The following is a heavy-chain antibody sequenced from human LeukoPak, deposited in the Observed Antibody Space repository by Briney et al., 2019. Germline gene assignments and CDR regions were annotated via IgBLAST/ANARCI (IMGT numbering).Heavy chain of an antibody. J-gene: IGHJ5*02. CDR1: GFTFNSYW. CDR3: VSDLCGGDDQ. Sequence: GGSLRLSCAASGFTFNSYWMHWVRHAPGKGLVWVSRIDEDGKTIDYADSVKGRFTISRDNATDTLYLQMSSLRDADTAVYYCVSDLCGGDDQWGRGTLVTVSS. D-gene: IGHD3-3*01. V-gene: IGHV3-74*01. CDR2: IDEDGKTI.